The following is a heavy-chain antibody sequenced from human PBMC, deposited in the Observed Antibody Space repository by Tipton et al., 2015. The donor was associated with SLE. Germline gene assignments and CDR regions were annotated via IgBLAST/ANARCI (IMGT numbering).Heavy chain of an antibody. D-gene: IGHD6-13*01. CDR1: GFTFDDYA. V-gene: IGHV3-9*01. CDR3: AKDRLIAAAGTYYYYMDV. CDR2: ISWNSGSI. Sequence: SLRLSCAASGFTFDDYAMHWVRQAPGKGLEWVSGISWNSGSIGYADSVKGRFTISRDNAKNSLYLQMNSLRAEDTALYYCAKDRLIAAAGTYYYYMDVWGKGTTVTVSS. J-gene: IGHJ6*03.